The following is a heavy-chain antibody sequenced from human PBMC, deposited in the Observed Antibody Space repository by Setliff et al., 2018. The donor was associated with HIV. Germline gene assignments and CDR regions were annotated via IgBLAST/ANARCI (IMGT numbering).Heavy chain of an antibody. CDR3: ARHVGISIGGTRGDFDC. V-gene: IGHV4-59*10. CDR2: IYTSGST. Sequence: SETLSLTCAVYGGSFSGSYYWSWIRQPAGKGLEWIGRIYTSGSTNYNPSLKSRVTISVDTSKNQFSLRLSSVTAADTAMYYCARHVGISIGGTRGDFDCWGQGTLVTVSS. CDR1: GGSFSGSYY. J-gene: IGHJ4*02. D-gene: IGHD6-13*01.